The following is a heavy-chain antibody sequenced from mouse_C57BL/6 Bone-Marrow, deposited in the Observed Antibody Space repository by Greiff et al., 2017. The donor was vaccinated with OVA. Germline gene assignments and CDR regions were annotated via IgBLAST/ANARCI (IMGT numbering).Heavy chain of an antibody. V-gene: IGHV14-3*01. D-gene: IGHD2-2*01. CDR2: IDPANGHT. J-gene: IGHJ4*01. CDR1: GFNIQNTY. Sequence: EVQLVESVAELVRPGASVKLSCTASGFNIQNTYMHWVKQRPEQGLEWIGRIDPANGHTKYAPKFEGKAHITADTSSITAYLQLSSLTSEDTAIYYCASQRLRRTRYAMDYWGQGTSVTVSS. CDR3: ASQRLRRTRYAMDY.